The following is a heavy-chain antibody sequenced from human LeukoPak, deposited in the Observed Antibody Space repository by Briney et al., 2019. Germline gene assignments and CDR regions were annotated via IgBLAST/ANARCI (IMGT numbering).Heavy chain of an antibody. D-gene: IGHD2-15*01. CDR2: IKEDGSEK. V-gene: IGHV3-7*05. J-gene: IGHJ4*02. CDR3: ARMTGGLWDY. Sequence: GGSLRLSCAASQFTFSTYWMSWLRQAPGKGLEWVANIKEDGSEKYYVDCVEGRFTISRDNAKNSLFLWVNSLRAEDTAVYYCARMTGGLWDYWGQGILVTVSS. CDR1: QFTFSTYW.